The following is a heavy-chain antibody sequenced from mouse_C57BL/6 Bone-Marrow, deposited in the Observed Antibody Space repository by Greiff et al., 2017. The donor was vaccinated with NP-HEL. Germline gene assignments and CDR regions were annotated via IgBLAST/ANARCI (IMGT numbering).Heavy chain of an antibody. CDR2: ISNLAYSI. CDR1: GFTFSDYG. Sequence: EVQLVESGGGLVQPGGSLKLSCAASGFTFSDYGMAWVRQAPRKGPEWVAFISNLAYSIYYADTVTGRFTISRENAKNTLYLEMSRLRSEDTAMYYCARHEDYYGSSYGYFDVWGTGTTVTVSS. V-gene: IGHV5-15*01. J-gene: IGHJ1*03. CDR3: ARHEDYYGSSYGYFDV. D-gene: IGHD1-1*01.